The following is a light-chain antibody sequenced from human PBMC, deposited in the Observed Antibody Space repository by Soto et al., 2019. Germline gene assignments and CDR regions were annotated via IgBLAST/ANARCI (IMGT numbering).Light chain of an antibody. J-gene: IGKJ1*01. Sequence: DIQMTQSPSTLSASVGDRVTITCRASQSISSWLAWYQQKPGKAPKLLIYDASSLESGVPSRFSGSGSGTGFTLTINNLQPDDLATYICQQYKSYSTFGRGTKVDIK. CDR1: QSISSW. CDR2: DAS. V-gene: IGKV1-5*01. CDR3: QQYKSYST.